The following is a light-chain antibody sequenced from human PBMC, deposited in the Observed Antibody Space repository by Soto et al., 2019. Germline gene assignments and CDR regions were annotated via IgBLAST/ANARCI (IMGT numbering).Light chain of an antibody. J-gene: IGLJ2*01. CDR3: VAWDDSLNGYVV. V-gene: IGLV1-44*01. Sequence: QSVLTQPPSGSGIPGQRVTISCSRSSSNIGSNTVNWYQQLPGTAPKLVIYSNNQRPSGVPDRFSGSKSGTSASLAISGLQSEDEADYYCVAWDDSLNGYVVFGGGTKVTVL. CDR2: SNN. CDR1: SSNIGSNT.